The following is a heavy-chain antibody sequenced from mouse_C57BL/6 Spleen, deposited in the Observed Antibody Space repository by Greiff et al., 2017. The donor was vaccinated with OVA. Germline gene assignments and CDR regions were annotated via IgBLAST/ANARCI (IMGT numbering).Heavy chain of an antibody. CDR2: IYPETGGT. D-gene: IGHD1-1*01. Sequence: QVQLQQSGAELVRPGASVTLSCKASGYTFTDYEMHWVKQTPVHGLEWIGAIYPETGGTAYNQKFKGKAILTADKSSSTAYMEIRSLTSEDSAVYCCAIVAYNCWGQGTTLTVSS. CDR1: GYTFTDYE. J-gene: IGHJ2*01. CDR3: AIVAYNC. V-gene: IGHV1-15*01.